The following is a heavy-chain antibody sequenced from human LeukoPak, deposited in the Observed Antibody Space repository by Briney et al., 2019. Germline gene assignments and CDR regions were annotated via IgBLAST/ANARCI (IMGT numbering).Heavy chain of an antibody. J-gene: IGHJ5*02. D-gene: IGHD3-10*01. CDR3: ARDPTYYYGSGSYGWFDP. Sequence: EASVKVSCKASGGTFSSYAISWVRQAPGQGLEWMGGIIPIFGTANYAQKFQGRVTITADESTSTAYMELSRLRSDDTAVYYCARDPTYYYGSGSYGWFDPWGQGTLVTVSS. V-gene: IGHV1-69*01. CDR1: GGTFSSYA. CDR2: IIPIFGTA.